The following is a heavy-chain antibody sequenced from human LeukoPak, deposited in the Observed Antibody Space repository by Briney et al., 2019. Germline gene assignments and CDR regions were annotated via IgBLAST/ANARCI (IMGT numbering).Heavy chain of an antibody. D-gene: IGHD2-21*01. Sequence: PGGPLRLSRAASGFTFSSYWMSWVRQAPGKGLEWVANIKQDGSEIYYVDSVKGRFTISRDNAKNSLYLQMNSLRAEDTAVYYCAREGRGIDHTFDIWGQGTMVTVSS. J-gene: IGHJ3*02. CDR3: AREGRGIDHTFDI. CDR1: GFTFSSYW. V-gene: IGHV3-7*01. CDR2: IKQDGSEI.